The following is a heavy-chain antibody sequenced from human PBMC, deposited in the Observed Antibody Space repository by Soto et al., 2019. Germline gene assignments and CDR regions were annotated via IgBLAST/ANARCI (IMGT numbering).Heavy chain of an antibody. CDR3: ARGPLYYFDY. Sequence: EVQLVESGGGLVKPGGSLRLSCAASGFIFTSYTLNWVRRAPGKGLEWVSSISSSSTNIHHADSVKGRFTISRDNAKKSLYLQMNSLRAEDTAVYYCARGPLYYFDYWGQGTLVTVSS. V-gene: IGHV3-21*02. J-gene: IGHJ4*02. CDR1: GFIFTSYT. CDR2: ISSSSTNI.